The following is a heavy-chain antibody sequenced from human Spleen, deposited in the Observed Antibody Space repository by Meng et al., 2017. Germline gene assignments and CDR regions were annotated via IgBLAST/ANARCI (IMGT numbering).Heavy chain of an antibody. CDR2: IDTDGGTT. J-gene: IGHJ4*02. CDR1: GFTFSTYW. Sequence: GGSLRLSCVASGFTFSTYWMHWVRQDPGKGLVWVSRIDTDGGTTNYADSVKGRITISRDNAKNTLYLQMNSLRAEDTAVYYCARDLGGIFAYWGQGALVTVSS. CDR3: ARDLGGIFAY. D-gene: IGHD6-13*01. V-gene: IGHV3-74*01.